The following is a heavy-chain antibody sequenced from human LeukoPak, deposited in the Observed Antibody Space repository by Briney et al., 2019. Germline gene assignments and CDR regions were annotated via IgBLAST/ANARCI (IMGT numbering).Heavy chain of an antibody. CDR2: IYHSGST. Sequence: SETLSLTCAVSGYSISSGYYWGWIRRPPGKGLEWIGSIYHSGSTYYNPSLKSRVTISVDTSKNQFSLKLSSVTAADTAVYYCARHGDSSGFSVWGQGTLVTVSS. V-gene: IGHV4-38-2*01. D-gene: IGHD3-22*01. CDR1: GYSISSGYY. J-gene: IGHJ4*02. CDR3: ARHGDSSGFSV.